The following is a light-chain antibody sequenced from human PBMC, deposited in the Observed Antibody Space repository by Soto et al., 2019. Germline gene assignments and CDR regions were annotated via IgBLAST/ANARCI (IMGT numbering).Light chain of an antibody. CDR3: QQYNNWPFT. Sequence: IVMTQSPATLSVSPGERAPLSCRASQSVSSNLAWYQQKPGQAPRLLIYGASTRATGIPARFSGSGSGTEFTLTISSLQSEDFAVYYCQQYNNWPFTVGPGTKGDI. CDR1: QSVSSN. CDR2: GAS. V-gene: IGKV3-15*01. J-gene: IGKJ3*01.